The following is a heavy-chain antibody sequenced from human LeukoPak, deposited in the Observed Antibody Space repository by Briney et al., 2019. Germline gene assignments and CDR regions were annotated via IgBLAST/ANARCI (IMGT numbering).Heavy chain of an antibody. Sequence: QSGGSLRLSCTGSGFPFGTYAMSWVRQAPGKGLEWVSAISGGSDNTHYAESVKGRFTISRDISKSTVYLQMNSLRVEDTAVYYCAKDAVRGRFDPWGQGTMVTVPS. CDR3: AKDAVRGRFDP. J-gene: IGHJ5*02. V-gene: IGHV3-23*01. CDR2: ISGGSDNT. D-gene: IGHD3-10*01. CDR1: GFPFGTYA.